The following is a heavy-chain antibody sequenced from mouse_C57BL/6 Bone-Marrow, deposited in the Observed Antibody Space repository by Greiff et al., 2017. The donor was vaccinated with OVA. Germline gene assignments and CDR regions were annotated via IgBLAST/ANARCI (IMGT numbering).Heavy chain of an antibody. Sequence: EVKLMESGAELVRPGASVKLSCTASGFNITDDYMHWVKQRPEQGLEWIGWIDPENGDTEYASKFQGKATITADTSSNTAYLQLSSLTSEDTAVYYCTTWVLHYYAMDYWGQGTSVTVSS. CDR1: GFNITDDY. CDR3: TTWVLHYYAMDY. CDR2: IDPENGDT. J-gene: IGHJ4*01. D-gene: IGHD2-3*01. V-gene: IGHV14-4*01.